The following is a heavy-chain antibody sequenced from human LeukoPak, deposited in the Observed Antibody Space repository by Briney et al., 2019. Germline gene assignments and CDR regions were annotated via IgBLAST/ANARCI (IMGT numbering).Heavy chain of an antibody. D-gene: IGHD5-18*01. V-gene: IGHV3-33*06. J-gene: IGHJ4*02. Sequence: GRSLRLSCAASGFTFSTYGMHWVRQAPGKGLEWVADIWSDGNNKYYADSVKGRFTISRDTSKNTLYLQMNSLRAEDTAVYYCAKHGHVSGMGYFAFDYWGQGTLVAVSS. CDR2: IWSDGNNK. CDR1: GFTFSTYG. CDR3: AKHGHVSGMGYFAFDY.